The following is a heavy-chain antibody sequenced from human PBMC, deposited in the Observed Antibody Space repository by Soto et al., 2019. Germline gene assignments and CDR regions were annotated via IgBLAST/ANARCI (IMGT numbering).Heavy chain of an antibody. CDR2: INHSGGST. Sequence: ASVKVSCKASGYTFTTYYMHWVRQAPGQGLEWMGIINHSGGSTSYAQKFQGRVTMTRDTSTSTVYMELSSLRSEDTAVYYCARVYCSGGSCYGIDYWGQGTLVTVSS. CDR1: GYTFTTYY. D-gene: IGHD2-15*01. CDR3: ARVYCSGGSCYGIDY. J-gene: IGHJ4*02. V-gene: IGHV1-46*01.